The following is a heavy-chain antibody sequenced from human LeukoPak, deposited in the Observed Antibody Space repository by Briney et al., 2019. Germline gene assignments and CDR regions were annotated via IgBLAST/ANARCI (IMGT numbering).Heavy chain of an antibody. D-gene: IGHD1-1*01. J-gene: IGHJ6*02. CDR3: ARDIRHSSHDYYYGLDV. CDR2: IYSGGST. V-gene: IGHV3-53*01. Sequence: PGGSLRLSCAASGFTVSSNYMSWVRQAPGKGLEWVSVIYSGGSTYYADSVKGRFTISRDNSKNTLYLQMNSLRAEDTAMYYCARDIRHSSHDYYYGLDVWGQGATVTVSS. CDR1: GFTVSSNY.